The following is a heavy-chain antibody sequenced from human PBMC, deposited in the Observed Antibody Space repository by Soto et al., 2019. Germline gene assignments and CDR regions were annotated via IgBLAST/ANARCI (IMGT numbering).Heavy chain of an antibody. CDR2: ISYDGSNK. CDR1: GFTFSSYG. Sequence: GGSLRLSCAASGFTFSSYGMHWVRQAPGKGLEWVAVISYDGSNKYYADSVKGRFTISRDNSKNTLYLQMNSLRAEDTAVYYCAKDLYNWYLLDYYYGMDVWGQGTTVTVS. J-gene: IGHJ6*02. CDR3: AKDLYNWYLLDYYYGMDV. D-gene: IGHD1-20*01. V-gene: IGHV3-30*18.